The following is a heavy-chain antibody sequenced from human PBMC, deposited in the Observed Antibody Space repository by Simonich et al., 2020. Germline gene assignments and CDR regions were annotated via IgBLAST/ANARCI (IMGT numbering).Heavy chain of an antibody. CDR3: ARWTATGYYFDY. V-gene: IGHV4-34*01. J-gene: IGHJ4*02. CDR2: NNHSGST. Sequence: QVQLQQWGAGLLKPSETLSLTCAVYGGSFSGYYWSWIRQPPGKGLEWIGENNHSGSTNYNPSLNSRVTISVDTSKNQFSLKLSSVTAADTAVYYCARWTATGYYFDYWGQGTLVTVSS. CDR1: GGSFSGYY. D-gene: IGHD1-1*01.